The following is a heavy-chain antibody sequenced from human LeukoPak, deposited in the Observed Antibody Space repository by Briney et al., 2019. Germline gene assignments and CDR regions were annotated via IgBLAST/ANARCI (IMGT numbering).Heavy chain of an antibody. J-gene: IGHJ4*02. Sequence: PSETLSLTCTVSGGSISSYYWSWIRQPPGKELEWIGYIYYSGSTNYNPSLKSRVTISVDTSKNQFSLKLSSVTAADTAVYYCARVAPGAYDSRPRPFDYWGQGTLVTVSS. V-gene: IGHV4-59*01. CDR3: ARVAPGAYDSRPRPFDY. CDR1: GGSISSYY. CDR2: IYYSGST. D-gene: IGHD3-22*01.